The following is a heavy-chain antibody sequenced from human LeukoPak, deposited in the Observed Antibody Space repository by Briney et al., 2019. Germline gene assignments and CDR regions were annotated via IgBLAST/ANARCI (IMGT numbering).Heavy chain of an antibody. V-gene: IGHV3-30*02. J-gene: IGHJ4*02. CDR1: GFTFSSYG. Sequence: GSLRLSCAASGFTFSSYGMHWVRQAPGKGLEWVAFIRYDGSNKYYADSVKGRFTISRDNSKNTLYLQMNSLRAEDTAVYYCAKDGGDIAARPDYWGQGTLVTVSS. CDR3: AKDGGDIAARPDY. CDR2: IRYDGSNK. D-gene: IGHD6-6*01.